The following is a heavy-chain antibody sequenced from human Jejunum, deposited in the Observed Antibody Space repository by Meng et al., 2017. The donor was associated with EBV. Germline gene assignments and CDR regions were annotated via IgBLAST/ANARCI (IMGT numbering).Heavy chain of an antibody. V-gene: IGHV1-3*01. CDR3: ARELGGRFNY. J-gene: IGHJ4*01. D-gene: IGHD1-26*01. CDR2: INPGTGGR. Sequence: QVLLVQSGAEVKGSGASVTLSCKSSGYIFTDFALHWLRQAPGQSPEWMTWINPGTGGRQFSHKFQGRVTITSDTSASTVYMELSGLRSEDTAMYYCARELGGRFNYWGQGALVTVSS. CDR1: GYIFTDFA.